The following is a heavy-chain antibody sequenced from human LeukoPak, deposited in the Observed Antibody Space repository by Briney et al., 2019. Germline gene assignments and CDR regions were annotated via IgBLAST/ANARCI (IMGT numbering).Heavy chain of an antibody. CDR2: IRSKVNSYAT. V-gene: IGHV3-73*01. CDR3: TRSDIVVVPAAPHYYYMDV. J-gene: IGHJ6*03. Sequence: GGSLRLSCAASGFTFSGSAMHWVRQASGKGLEWVGRIRSKVNSYATAYAASVKGRFTISRDDSKNTAYLQMNSLKTEDTAVYYCTRSDIVVVPAAPHYYYMDVWGKGTTVTVSS. CDR1: GFTFSGSA. D-gene: IGHD2-2*01.